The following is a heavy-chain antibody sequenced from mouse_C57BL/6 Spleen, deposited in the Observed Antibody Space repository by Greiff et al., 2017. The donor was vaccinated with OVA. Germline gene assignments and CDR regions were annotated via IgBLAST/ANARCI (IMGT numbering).Heavy chain of an antibody. D-gene: IGHD2-3*01. CDR3: ARGGSFYDHYFDY. J-gene: IGHJ2*01. CDR2: IYPGGGYT. Sequence: VQLQQSGAELVRPGTSVKMSCKASGYTFTNYWIGWAKQRPGHGLEWIGDIYPGGGYTNYNEKFKGKATLTADKSSSTAYMQFSSLTSEDSAIYYCARGGSFYDHYFDYWGQGTTLTVSS. CDR1: GYTFTNYW. V-gene: IGHV1-63*01.